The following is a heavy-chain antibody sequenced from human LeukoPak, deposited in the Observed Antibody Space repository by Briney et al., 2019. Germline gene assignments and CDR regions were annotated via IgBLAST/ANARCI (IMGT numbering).Heavy chain of an antibody. CDR3: ARDPNLPSLIVGATYFDY. J-gene: IGHJ4*02. D-gene: IGHD1-26*01. CDR2: ISAYNGNT. V-gene: IGHV1-18*01. Sequence: ASVKVSCKASGYTFTSYGISWVRQAPGQGLEWMGWISAYNGNTNYAQKLQGRVTMTTDTSTSTAYMELRSLRSDDTAVYYCARDPNLPSLIVGATYFDYWGQGTLVTVSS. CDR1: GYTFTSYG.